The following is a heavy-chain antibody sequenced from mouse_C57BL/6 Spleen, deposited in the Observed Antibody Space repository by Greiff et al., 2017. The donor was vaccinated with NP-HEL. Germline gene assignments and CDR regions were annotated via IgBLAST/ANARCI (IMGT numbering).Heavy chain of an antibody. D-gene: IGHD6-1*01. V-gene: IGHV1-64*01. CDR3: RGASSGKEDYFDY. CDR2: IHPNSGST. CDR1: GYTFTSYW. Sequence: QVQLKQPGAELVKPGASVKLSCKASGYTFTSYWMHWVKQRPGQGLEWIGMIHPNSGSTNYNEKFKSKATLTVDKSSSTAYMQLSSLTSEDSAVYYCRGASSGKEDYFDYWGQGTTLTVSS. J-gene: IGHJ2*01.